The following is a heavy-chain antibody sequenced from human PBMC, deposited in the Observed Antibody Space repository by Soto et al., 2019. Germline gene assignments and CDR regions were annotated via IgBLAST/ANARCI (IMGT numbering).Heavy chain of an antibody. D-gene: IGHD2-8*01. CDR3: AKYICTNGVCYFDY. Sequence: EVQLVESGGGFVQPGRSLRLSCAASGFTFDDYAMHWVRLAPVKGLEWVSGISWNSGSISYADSVKGRFTISRDNAKKSLYLQMNSLRAEDTSLYYCAKYICTNGVCYFDYWGQGTLVTVSS. J-gene: IGHJ4*02. CDR2: ISWNSGSI. CDR1: GFTFDDYA. V-gene: IGHV3-9*01.